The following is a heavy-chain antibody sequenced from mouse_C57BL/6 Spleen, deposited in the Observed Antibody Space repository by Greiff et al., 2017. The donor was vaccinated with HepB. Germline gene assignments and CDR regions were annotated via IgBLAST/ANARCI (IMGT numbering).Heavy chain of an antibody. CDR3: ARSSSVVADYYAMEY. D-gene: IGHD1-1*01. V-gene: IGHV1-85*01. J-gene: IGHJ4*01. CDR2: IYPRDGST. Sequence: QVQLQQSGPELVKPGASVKLSCKASGYTFTSYDINWVKQRPGQGLEWIGWIYPRDGSTKYNEKFKGKATLTVDTSSSTAYMELHSLTSEDSAVYFCARSSSVVADYYAMEYWGQGTSVTVSS. CDR1: GYTFTSYD.